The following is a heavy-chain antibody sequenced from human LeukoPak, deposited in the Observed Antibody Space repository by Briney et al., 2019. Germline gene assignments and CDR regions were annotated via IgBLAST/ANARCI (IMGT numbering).Heavy chain of an antibody. D-gene: IGHD6-19*01. CDR1: GFTFSSYA. Sequence: GRSLRLSCAASGFTFSSYAMHWVRQAPGKGLEWVAVISYDGSNKYYADSVKGRLTISRDNSKNTLYLQMNSLRAEDTAVYYCARARLGIAVAGGHNWFDPWGQGTLVTVSS. CDR2: ISYDGSNK. V-gene: IGHV3-30*04. J-gene: IGHJ5*02. CDR3: ARARLGIAVAGGHNWFDP.